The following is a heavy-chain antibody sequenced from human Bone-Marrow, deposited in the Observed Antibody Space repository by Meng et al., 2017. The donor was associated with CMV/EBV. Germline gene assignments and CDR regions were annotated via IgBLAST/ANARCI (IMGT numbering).Heavy chain of an antibody. CDR3: VRGLID. J-gene: IGHJ4*02. CDR1: GFTFSNHY. Sequence: GESLKISCGASGFTFSNHYMSWVRQAPGNGLEWISYISSNGTIKYYSDSVKGRFTVSRANTKSSLYLQMNSLRDDDTAMYYCVRGLIDWGQGTLVTVSS. D-gene: IGHD3-16*02. V-gene: IGHV3-11*01. CDR2: ISSNGTIK.